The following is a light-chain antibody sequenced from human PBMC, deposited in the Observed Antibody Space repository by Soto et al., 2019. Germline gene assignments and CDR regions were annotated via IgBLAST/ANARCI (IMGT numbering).Light chain of an antibody. CDR3: QQAKSSAWT. J-gene: IGKJ1*01. CDR2: ATS. Sequence: DIQMTQSPSSVSASVGDRVTITCRASQGIDSRLAWYQQKPGTAPKLLIYATSSLQSGVPSRFSGSGSGTDFTLTISSLQPEDFATDYCQQAKSSAWTFGQGTKVEIK. CDR1: QGIDSR. V-gene: IGKV1-12*01.